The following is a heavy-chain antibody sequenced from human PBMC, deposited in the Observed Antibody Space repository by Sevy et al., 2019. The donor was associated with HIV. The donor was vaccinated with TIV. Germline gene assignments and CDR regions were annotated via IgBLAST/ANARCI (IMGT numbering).Heavy chain of an antibody. J-gene: IGHJ4*02. V-gene: IGHV3-21*01. Sequence: GGSLRLSCAASGFTFSSYSMNWVRQPPGKGLEWVSSISSSSYIYYADSVKGRFTISRDNAKNSLYLQMNSLRAEDTAVYYCAREDDYVWGSYRPLDYWGQGTLVTVSS. D-gene: IGHD3-16*02. CDR1: GFTFSSYS. CDR3: AREDDYVWGSYRPLDY. CDR2: ISSSSYI.